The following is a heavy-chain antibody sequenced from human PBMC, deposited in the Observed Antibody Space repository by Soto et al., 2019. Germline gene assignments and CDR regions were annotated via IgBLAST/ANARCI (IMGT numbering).Heavy chain of an antibody. J-gene: IGHJ4*02. CDR3: ARESEDLTSNFDY. V-gene: IGHV3-21*01. CDR2: ISSTTNYI. Sequence: GSLRLSCAASGFTFTRYSMNWVRQAPGKGLEWVSSISSTTNYIYYADSMKGRFTVSRDNAKNSVYLEMNSLSAEDTAVYYCARESEDLTSNFDYWGQGTLVTVSS. CDR1: GFTFTRYS.